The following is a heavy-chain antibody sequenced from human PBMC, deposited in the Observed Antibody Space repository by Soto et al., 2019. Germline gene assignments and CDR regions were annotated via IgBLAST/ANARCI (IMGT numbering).Heavy chain of an antibody. V-gene: IGHV5-51*01. Sequence: RGESLKIACQATGYMFTAYGIGWVRQMPGNGLERTGLVPDSDSGTPNHPSMHGQLTGSVDKLVSPGYVPWGSLKASDDATCYCARRGPEYRVGTRAFHVWGQGTLVTVS. D-gene: IGHD5-18*01. J-gene: IGHJ3*01. CDR3: ARRGPEYRVGTRAFHV. CDR2: VPDSDSGT. CDR1: GYMFTAYG.